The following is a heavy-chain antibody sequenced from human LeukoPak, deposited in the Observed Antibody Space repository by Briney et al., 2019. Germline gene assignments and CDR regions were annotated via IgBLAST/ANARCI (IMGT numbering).Heavy chain of an antibody. D-gene: IGHD2-21*01. CDR3: ARLWPFDY. V-gene: IGHV3-7*01. CDR2: IKQQGSEK. J-gene: IGHJ4*02. Sequence: GGSLRLSCAASGFTFSSYWMSWVRQAPGKGLGWVADIKQQGSEKYYVDSVKGRFTISRDDAKNSLYLQMNSLRAEDTAVYYCARLWPFDYWGQGTLVTVSS. CDR1: GFTFSSYW.